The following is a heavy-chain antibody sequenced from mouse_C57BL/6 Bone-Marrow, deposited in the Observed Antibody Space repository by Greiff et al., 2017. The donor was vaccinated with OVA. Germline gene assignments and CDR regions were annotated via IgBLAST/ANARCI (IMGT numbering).Heavy chain of an antibody. V-gene: IGHV1-39*01. CDR2: INPSYGAT. Sequence: EVQLQQSGPELVKPGASVKLSCKASGYSFTDYNMHWVKQSPGKSLEWIGEINPSYGATNYNQKFKGKATLTVDKSSSTAYMQLNSLTSEDSAVYYWAGGIYYYGSSSLYAMDYWGQGTPVTVSS. J-gene: IGHJ4*01. CDR3: AGGIYYYGSSSLYAMDY. CDR1: GYSFTDYN. D-gene: IGHD1-1*01.